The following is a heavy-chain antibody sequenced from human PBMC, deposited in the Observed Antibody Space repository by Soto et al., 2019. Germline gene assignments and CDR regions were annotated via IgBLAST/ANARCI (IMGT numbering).Heavy chain of an antibody. V-gene: IGHV3-30*03. CDR2: ISRDGGTK. Sequence: ESGGGVVPPGRSLRLSCAASGFTVSSYGMHWVRQAPGKGLEWVAVISRDGGTKYYADSVKGRFTISRDNSRNTLFLEMNSLRGDDMAVYYCTGEVASGYWGQGTLVTVSS. D-gene: IGHD2-8*02. CDR3: TGEVASGY. J-gene: IGHJ4*02. CDR1: GFTVSSYG.